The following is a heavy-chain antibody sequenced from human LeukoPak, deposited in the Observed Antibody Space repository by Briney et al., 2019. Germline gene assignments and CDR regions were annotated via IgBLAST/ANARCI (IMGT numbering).Heavy chain of an antibody. CDR3: ARYRADIVVVPAATDFDY. D-gene: IGHD2-2*01. CDR1: GYTFTSYG. V-gene: IGHV1-18*01. CDR2: ISAYNGNT. Sequence: ASVKVSCKASGYTFTSYGISWVRQAPGQGLEWMGWISAYNGNTNYAQKHQGRVTMTTDTSTSTAYMELRSLRSDDTAVYYCARYRADIVVVPAATDFDYWGQGTLVTVSS. J-gene: IGHJ4*02.